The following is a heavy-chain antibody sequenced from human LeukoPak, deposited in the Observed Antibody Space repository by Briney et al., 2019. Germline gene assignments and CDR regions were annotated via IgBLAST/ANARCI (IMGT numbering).Heavy chain of an antibody. CDR3: ARPACSSTSCYLYFQY. J-gene: IGHJ1*01. V-gene: IGHV5-51*01. D-gene: IGHD2-2*01. CDR2: IYPANSDT. CDR1: GYIFTSYW. Sequence: GESLKISCKASGYIFTSYWIGWLRQMHGKGLEWMAIIYPANSDTRYSPSFQGQVTISADKSISTPYLQWSSLKASDTAMYYCARPACSSTSCYLYFQYWGQGTLVTVSS.